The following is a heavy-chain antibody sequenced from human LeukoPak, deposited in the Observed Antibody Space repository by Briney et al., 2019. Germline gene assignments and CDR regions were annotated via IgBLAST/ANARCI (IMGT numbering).Heavy chain of an antibody. D-gene: IGHD1-26*01. Sequence: ASVKVSCKASGYTFTGYYMHWVRQAPGRGLEWMGWINPNSGGTNYAQKFQGRATMTRDTSISTAYMELSRLRSDDTAVYYCARAKAYSGSPKGPYYFDYWGQGTLVTVSS. CDR3: ARAKAYSGSPKGPYYFDY. V-gene: IGHV1-2*02. CDR1: GYTFTGYY. CDR2: INPNSGGT. J-gene: IGHJ4*02.